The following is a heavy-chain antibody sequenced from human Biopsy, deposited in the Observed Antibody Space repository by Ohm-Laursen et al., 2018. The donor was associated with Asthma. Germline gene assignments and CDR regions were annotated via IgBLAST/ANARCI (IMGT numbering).Heavy chain of an antibody. CDR1: GYTFNSAG. D-gene: IGHD3-10*01. CDR2: ISVYNGNT. V-gene: IGHV1-18*01. Sequence: ASVKVSCKTSGYTFNSAGIAWVRQAPGQGLEWMGWISVYNGNTKVAQKFQDRVTMITDTSTSTAYMELRSLRSDDTAVYFCARAVDYSHYYGIDVWGQGTTVTVS. CDR3: ARAVDYSHYYGIDV. J-gene: IGHJ6*02.